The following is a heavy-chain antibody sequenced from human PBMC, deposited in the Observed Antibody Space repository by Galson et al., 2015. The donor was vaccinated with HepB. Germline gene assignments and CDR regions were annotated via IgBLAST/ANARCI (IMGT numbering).Heavy chain of an antibody. V-gene: IGHV3-7*03. CDR3: ARDRGMVRGVGVPGY. J-gene: IGHJ4*02. CDR2: IKQDGSEK. D-gene: IGHD3-10*01. Sequence: SLRLSCAASGFTFSSYWMSWVRQAPGKGLEWVANIKQDGSEKYYVDSVKGRFTISRDNAKNSLYLQMNSLRAEDTAVYYCARDRGMVRGVGVPGYWGQGTLVTVSS. CDR1: GFTFSSYW.